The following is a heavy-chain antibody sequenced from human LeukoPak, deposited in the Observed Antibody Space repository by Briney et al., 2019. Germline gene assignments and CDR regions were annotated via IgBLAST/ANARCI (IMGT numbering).Heavy chain of an antibody. CDR1: GFTFSSYA. D-gene: IGHD3-10*01. V-gene: IGHV3-23*01. CDR2: ISGSGGST. Sequence: GGSLRLSCAASGFTFSSYAMSWVRQAPGKGLEWVSAISGSGGSTYYADSVKGRFTISRDNSKNTLYLQMNSLRAEDTAVYYCARGAVRGVGSGYAFDIWGQGTMVTVSS. J-gene: IGHJ3*02. CDR3: ARGAVRGVGSGYAFDI.